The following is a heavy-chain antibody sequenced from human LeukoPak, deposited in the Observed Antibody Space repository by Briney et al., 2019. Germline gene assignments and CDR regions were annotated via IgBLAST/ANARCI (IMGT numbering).Heavy chain of an antibody. CDR1: GFTFSSYG. V-gene: IGHV3-30*03. CDR3: ARSVPDYTRFDY. CDR2: ISYDGSNK. J-gene: IGHJ4*02. D-gene: IGHD4-11*01. Sequence: PGRSLRLSCTASGFTFSSYGMHWVRQAPGKGLEWVAVISYDGSNKYYADSVKGRFTISRDNSKNTVYLQMSSLRAEDTALYYCARSVPDYTRFDYWGQGALVTVSP.